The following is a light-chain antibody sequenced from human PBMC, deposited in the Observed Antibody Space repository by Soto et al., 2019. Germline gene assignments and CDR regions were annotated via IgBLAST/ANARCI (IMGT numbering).Light chain of an antibody. CDR1: QSVSSSY. J-gene: IGKJ1*01. Sequence: EIVLTQSPGTLSLSPGERATLSCRASQSVSSSYLAWYQQKPGQAPRLLIYGASSRATGIPDRFSGSGSGTDFTLTIRRLEPADFAVYYCQQYGSSPGTFGQGTQVEIK. V-gene: IGKV3-20*01. CDR2: GAS. CDR3: QQYGSSPGT.